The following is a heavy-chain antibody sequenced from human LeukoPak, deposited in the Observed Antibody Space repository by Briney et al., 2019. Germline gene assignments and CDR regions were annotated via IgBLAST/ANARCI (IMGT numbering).Heavy chain of an antibody. J-gene: IGHJ4*02. D-gene: IGHD6-6*01. CDR3: ARLSPYSRSSYVFDY. CDR1: GESLSGYY. CDR2: IHHRGST. Sequence: SETLSLTCVLSGESLSGYYWSWIRQTPEKGLEWIGEIHHRGSTHYNPSLLGRVTISLDMSKNQFSLDLSSVAAADTATYFCARLSPYSRSSYVFDYWGQGSLVTVSS. V-gene: IGHV4-34*01.